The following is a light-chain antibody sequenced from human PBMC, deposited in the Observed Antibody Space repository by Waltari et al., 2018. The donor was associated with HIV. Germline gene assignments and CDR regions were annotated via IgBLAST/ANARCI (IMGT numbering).Light chain of an antibody. CDR3: QQTNSLPIT. Sequence: IQMTQFPSSVSASVGDRVTMTCRATQGIATWVAWYQQKPGKAPKLLIHGASILQEGVPSRISGSGSGTFFTLTINSLQPEDFATYFCQQTNSLPITFGQGTRLDSK. CDR2: GAS. V-gene: IGKV1D-12*01. CDR1: QGIATW. J-gene: IGKJ5*01.